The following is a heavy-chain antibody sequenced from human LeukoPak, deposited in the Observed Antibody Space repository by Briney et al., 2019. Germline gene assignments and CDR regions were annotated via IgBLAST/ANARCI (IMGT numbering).Heavy chain of an antibody. CDR1: GGSISSGGYY. CDR3: ARVRITIFGVATNWFDP. Sequence: PSETPSLTCTVSGGSISSGGYYWSWIRQHPGKGLEWIGYIYYSGSTYYNPSLKSRVTISVDTSKNQFSLKLSSVTAADTAVYYCARVRITIFGVATNWFDPWGQGTLVTVSS. V-gene: IGHV4-31*03. D-gene: IGHD3-3*01. CDR2: IYYSGST. J-gene: IGHJ5*02.